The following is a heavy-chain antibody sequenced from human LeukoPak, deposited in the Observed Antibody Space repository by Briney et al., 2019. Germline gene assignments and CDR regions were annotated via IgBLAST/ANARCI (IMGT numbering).Heavy chain of an antibody. D-gene: IGHD3-16*01. CDR2: ISDYNGNT. V-gene: IGHV1-18*01. CDR3: ARDERRFMIMFGGALDF. Sequence: ASVKVSCNASGYTFTSYGISWVRQAPGQGLEWMGGISDYNGNTNYAQKLQGRVTMTTDRSTSTAYMELRSLRSDDTAVYYCARDERRFMIMFGGALDFWGQGTLVTVSS. CDR1: GYTFTSYG. J-gene: IGHJ4*02.